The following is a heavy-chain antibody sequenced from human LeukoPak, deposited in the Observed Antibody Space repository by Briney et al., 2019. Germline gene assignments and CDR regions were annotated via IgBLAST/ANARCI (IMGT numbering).Heavy chain of an antibody. CDR3: ARGAAGYYSSSPTIFDY. Sequence: GESLKISCKGSGYSFTSYWIGWVRQMPGKGLEWMGIIYPGDSDTRYSPSFQGQVTISADKSISTAYLQWSSLKASDTAMYYCARGAAGYYSSSPTIFDYWGQGTLVTVPS. D-gene: IGHD3-9*01. V-gene: IGHV5-51*01. CDR1: GYSFTSYW. CDR2: IYPGDSDT. J-gene: IGHJ4*02.